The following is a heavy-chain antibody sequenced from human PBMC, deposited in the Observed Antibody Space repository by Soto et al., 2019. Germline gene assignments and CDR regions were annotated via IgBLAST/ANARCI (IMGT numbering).Heavy chain of an antibody. Sequence: EVQLVQSGAEVKKPGESLRISCKGSGYSFANYWITWVRQTPGKGLEWVGRSDPSDSYISYSPSFQGHVSISVDKYISTAYLQWSSLKASDTAIYYCVRRGGDLQRVGAAIAWGMDVWGQGTTVTVSS. CDR2: SDPSDSYI. CDR3: VRRGGDLQRVGAAIAWGMDV. V-gene: IGHV5-10-1*01. CDR1: GYSFANYW. D-gene: IGHD1-26*01. J-gene: IGHJ6*02.